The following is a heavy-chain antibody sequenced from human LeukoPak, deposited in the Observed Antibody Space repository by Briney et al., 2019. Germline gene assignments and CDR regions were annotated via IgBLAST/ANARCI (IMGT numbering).Heavy chain of an antibody. D-gene: IGHD5-24*01. V-gene: IGHV1-2*02. CDR1: GYTFTGYY. CDR2: INPNSGGT. J-gene: IGHJ3*02. Sequence: ASVKVSCKASGYTFTGYYMHWVRQAPGQGLEWMGWINPNSGGTNYAQKFQGRVTMTRDTSISTVYMELSRLRSEDTAVYYCASRRDGSNYAAFDIWGQGTMVTVSS. CDR3: ASRRDGSNYAAFDI.